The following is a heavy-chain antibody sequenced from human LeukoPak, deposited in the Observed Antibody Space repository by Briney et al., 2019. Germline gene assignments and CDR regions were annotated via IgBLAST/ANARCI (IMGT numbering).Heavy chain of an antibody. Sequence: PSETLSLTCTVSGGSISSNYWSWIRQPAGKGLEWIGRIYTSGSTNYNPSLKSRVTISVDTSKNQFSLKLSSVTAADTAVYYCARERRGYYYYYMDVWGKGTTVTVSS. CDR2: IYTSGST. CDR1: GGSISSNY. D-gene: IGHD1-1*01. J-gene: IGHJ6*03. CDR3: ARERRGYYYYYMDV. V-gene: IGHV4-4*07.